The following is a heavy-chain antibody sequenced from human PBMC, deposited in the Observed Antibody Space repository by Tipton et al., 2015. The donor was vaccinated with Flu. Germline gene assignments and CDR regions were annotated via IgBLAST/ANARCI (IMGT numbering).Heavy chain of an antibody. J-gene: IGHJ5*02. Sequence: SLRLSCAASEFALHSFGMHWVRQAPGQGLEWVAFIWPDGSKTYYADSVKGRFTISRDNAKNFLYLQMNSLRPDDTAFYYCAKDVSISWPPGNWFDPWGQGTLVTVSS. D-gene: IGHD6-13*01. CDR2: IWPDGSKT. V-gene: IGHV3-30*02. CDR3: AKDVSISWPPGNWFDP. CDR1: EFALHSFG.